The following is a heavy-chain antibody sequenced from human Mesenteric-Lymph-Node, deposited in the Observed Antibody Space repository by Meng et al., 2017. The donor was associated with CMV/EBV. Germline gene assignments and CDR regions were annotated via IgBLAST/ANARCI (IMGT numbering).Heavy chain of an antibody. J-gene: IGHJ3*01. D-gene: IGHD2-8*01. V-gene: IGHV3-7*01. CDR2: IKQDGSEK. CDR3: ARWEDASEYAFDL. CDR1: GFTFSSYW. Sequence: ETLSLTCAASGFTFSSYWMSWVRQAPGKGLEWVANIKQDGSEKYYVDSVKGRFTISRDNAKNSLYLQMNSLRAEDTAVYYCARWEDASEYAFDLWGQGTMVTVSS.